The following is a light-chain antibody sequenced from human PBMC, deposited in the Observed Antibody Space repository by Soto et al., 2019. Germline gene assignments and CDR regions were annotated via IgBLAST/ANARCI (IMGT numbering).Light chain of an antibody. CDR1: QSVSSN. V-gene: IGKV3-15*01. J-gene: IGKJ1*01. CDR3: QQYNNWPPKT. Sequence: EIVMTQSPATLSVSPGERATLSCRAGQSVSSNLAWYQQKPGQAPRLLIYGASTRATGIPARFSGSGSGTEFTLTISSLQSEDFVVYYCQQYNNWPPKTFGQGTKVDI. CDR2: GAS.